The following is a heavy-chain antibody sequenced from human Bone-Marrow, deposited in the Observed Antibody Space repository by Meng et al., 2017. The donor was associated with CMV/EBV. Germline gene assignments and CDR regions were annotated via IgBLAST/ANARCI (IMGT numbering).Heavy chain of an antibody. CDR1: GFTFSSYG. CDR2: IRYDGSNK. D-gene: IGHD2-2*01. V-gene: IGHV3-30*02. J-gene: IGHJ6*02. Sequence: GGSLRLSCEASGFTFSSYGMHWVRQAPGKGLEWVAFIRYDGSNKYYADSVKGRFTISRDNSKNTLYLQMNSLRAEDTAVYYCAKPDELLSDYYYGMDVWGQGTLVTVSS. CDR3: AKPDELLSDYYYGMDV.